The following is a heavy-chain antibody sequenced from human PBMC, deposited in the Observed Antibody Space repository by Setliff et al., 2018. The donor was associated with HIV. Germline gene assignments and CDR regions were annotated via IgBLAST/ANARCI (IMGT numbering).Heavy chain of an antibody. CDR2: IHYTGST. CDR3: AKHSGGDQLLREFDY. D-gene: IGHD2-2*01. Sequence: KSSETLSLTCTVSGVSISSGSNYVWGWIRQTPRKGLEWIGTIHYTGSTYYNPSLESRITISVDTSKNQFSLELSSVTAADTAIFYCAKHSGGDQLLREFDYWGQGTLVTVSS. CDR1: GVSISSGSNY. V-gene: IGHV4-39*01. J-gene: IGHJ4*02.